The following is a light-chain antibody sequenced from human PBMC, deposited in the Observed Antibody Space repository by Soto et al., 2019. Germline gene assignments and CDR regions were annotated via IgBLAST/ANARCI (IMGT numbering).Light chain of an antibody. CDR3: QTSGTSTVV. V-gene: IGLV4-69*01. CDR2: LNSDGSH. J-gene: IGLJ2*01. CDR1: SGHSSYA. Sequence: QSVLTQSPSASASLGASVKLTCTLSSGHSSYAIAWHQQQPEKGPRYLMKLNSDGSHSKGDGIPDRFSGSTSEAERYLTIARLASEDGADYYCQTSGTSTVVLGGGTKVTVL.